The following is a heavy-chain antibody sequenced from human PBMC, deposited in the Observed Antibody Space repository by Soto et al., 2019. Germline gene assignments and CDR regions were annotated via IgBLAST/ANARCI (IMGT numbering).Heavy chain of an antibody. CDR2: IYPGDSDT. CDR1: GYSFSTYW. Sequence: GESLKISCKGSGYSFSTYWIAWVRQMPGKGLEWMGIIYPGDSDTRYSLSLQGQVTISADKSISTAYLQWSSLKASDTAIYYCARRPPEGGTMDVWGQGTTVTVSS. D-gene: IGHD3-16*01. CDR3: ARRPPEGGTMDV. V-gene: IGHV5-51*01. J-gene: IGHJ6*02.